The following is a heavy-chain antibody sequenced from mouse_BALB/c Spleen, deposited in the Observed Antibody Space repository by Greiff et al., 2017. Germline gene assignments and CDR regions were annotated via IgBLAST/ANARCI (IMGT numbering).Heavy chain of an antibody. CDR1: GFSLTSYG. V-gene: IGHV2-9*02. D-gene: IGHD2-4*01. J-gene: IGHJ3*01. Sequence: VQLKESGPGLVAPSQSLSITCTVSGFSLTSYGVHWVRQPPGKGLEWLGVIWAGGSTNYNSALMSRLSISKDNSKSQVFLKMNSLQTDDTAMYYCASSTMITTRESVWFAYWGQGTLVTVSA. CDR3: ASSTMITTRESVWFAY. CDR2: IWAGGST.